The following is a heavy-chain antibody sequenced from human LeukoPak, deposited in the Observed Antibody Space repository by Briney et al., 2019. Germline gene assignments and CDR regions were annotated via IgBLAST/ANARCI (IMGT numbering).Heavy chain of an antibody. CDR3: AKGPSGYYYYYMDV. V-gene: IGHV3-23*01. CDR2: ISGSGGST. CDR1: GFIFNNYA. J-gene: IGHJ6*03. Sequence: PGGSLRLSCAASGFIFNNYAMSWVRQAPGKGLEWVSAISGSGGSTYYADSGKGRFTISRDNSKNTLYLQMNSLRAEDTAVYYCAKGPSGYYYYYMDVWGEGTTVTVSS.